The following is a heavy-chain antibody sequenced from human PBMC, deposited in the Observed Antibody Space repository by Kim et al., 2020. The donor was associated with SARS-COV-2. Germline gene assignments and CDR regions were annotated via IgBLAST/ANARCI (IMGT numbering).Heavy chain of an antibody. V-gene: IGHV4-34*01. CDR1: GGSFSGYY. Sequence: SETLSLTCAVYGGSFSGYYWSWIRQPPGKGLEWIGEINHSGSTNYNPSLKSRVTISVDTSKNQFSLKLSSVTAADTAVYYCARMSCSSTSCYRYYYYGMDVWGQGTTVTVSS. CDR2: INHSGST. J-gene: IGHJ6*02. D-gene: IGHD2-2*01. CDR3: ARMSCSSTSCYRYYYYGMDV.